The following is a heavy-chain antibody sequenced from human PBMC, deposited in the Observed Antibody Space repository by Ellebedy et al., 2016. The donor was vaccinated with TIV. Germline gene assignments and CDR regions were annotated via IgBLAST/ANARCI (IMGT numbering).Heavy chain of an antibody. CDR3: ARLPPFYGGADYIGHYFDF. D-gene: IGHD4-23*01. Sequence: GESLKISCAASGFPFSSFAMSWVRQAPGKGPEWVSTISPSRGNTYSAEFVKGRFIISRDNSNNTLHLHMSNLRADDTAVYYCARLPPFYGGADYIGHYFDFWGQGALVTVSS. CDR2: ISPSRGNT. V-gene: IGHV3-23*01. J-gene: IGHJ4*02. CDR1: GFPFSSFA.